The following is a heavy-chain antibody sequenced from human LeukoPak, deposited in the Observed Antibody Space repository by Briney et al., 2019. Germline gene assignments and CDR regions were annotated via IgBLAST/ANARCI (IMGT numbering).Heavy chain of an antibody. J-gene: IGHJ4*02. CDR2: ISAYNGNT. D-gene: IGHD2-2*01. CDR3: SRGCSSTSCPWELDY. CDR1: GYTFTSYG. Sequence: ASVKVSCKASGYTFTSYGISWVRQAPGQGLEWMGWISAYNGNTNYARKLQGRVTMTTDTSTSTAYMELRSLRSDDTAVYYCSRGCSSTSCPWELDYWGQGTLVTVSS. V-gene: IGHV1-18*01.